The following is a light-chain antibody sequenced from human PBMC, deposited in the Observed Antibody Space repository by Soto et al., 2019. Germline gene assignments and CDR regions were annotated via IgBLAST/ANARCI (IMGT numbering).Light chain of an antibody. CDR3: QQDYNLPWT. Sequence: EIVMTQSPATLSLSPGERATLSCRASQSVSSSYLSWYQQKPGQAPRLLIYGASTRAPGIPARFSGSWSGTDFPLTISSLQPEDFAVYYCQQDYNLPWTFGQGTKVEIK. CDR2: GAS. CDR1: QSVSSSY. J-gene: IGKJ1*01. V-gene: IGKV3D-7*01.